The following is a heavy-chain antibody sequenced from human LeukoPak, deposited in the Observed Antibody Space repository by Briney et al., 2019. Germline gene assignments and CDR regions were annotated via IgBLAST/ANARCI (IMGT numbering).Heavy chain of an antibody. CDR1: GYTFTGYY. D-gene: IGHD4-17*01. CDR3: ARVGSTVTDY. V-gene: IGHV1-2*02. CDR2: INPNSGGT. Sequence: EASVKVSCKASGYTFTGYYMHWVRQAPGQGLEWMGWINPNSGGTNYAQKFQGRVTMTRDTSTSTVYLEVSSLRSGDTAVYYCARVGSTVTDYWGQGTLVTVSS. J-gene: IGHJ4*02.